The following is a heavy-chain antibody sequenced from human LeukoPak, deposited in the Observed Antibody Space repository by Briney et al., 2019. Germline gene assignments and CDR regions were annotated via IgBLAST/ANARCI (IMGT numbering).Heavy chain of an antibody. J-gene: IGHJ4*02. Sequence: SVKVSCKASGGPFSSLAISWVRQAPGQGIEWMGGIIPIFETSHYSQKFQDRVTITADESATTAYMELSSLTFDDTAVYYCATSGDYGWKLDYWGRGTLVIVSS. D-gene: IGHD4-17*01. V-gene: IGHV1-69*01. CDR3: ATSGDYGWKLDY. CDR1: GGPFSSLA. CDR2: IIPIFETS.